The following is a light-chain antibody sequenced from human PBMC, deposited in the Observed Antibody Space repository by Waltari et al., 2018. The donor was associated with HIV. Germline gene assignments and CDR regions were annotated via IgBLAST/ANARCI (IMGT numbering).Light chain of an antibody. J-gene: IGLJ3*02. CDR2: DVN. CDR1: SRDVGAYDY. V-gene: IGLV2-23*02. Sequence: QSALTQPASVSGSPGQSITISCTGTSRDVGAYDYVSWYQQYPGKAPKFMIYDVNKRPSGVYSRFSGSKSGNTASLTISGLQAEDEADYYCCSYAGIRTLVFGGGTKVTVL. CDR3: CSYAGIRTLV.